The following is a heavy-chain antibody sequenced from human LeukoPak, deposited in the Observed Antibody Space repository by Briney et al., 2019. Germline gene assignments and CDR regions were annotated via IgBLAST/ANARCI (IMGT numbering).Heavy chain of an antibody. D-gene: IGHD3-9*01. CDR1: GFTFGSYW. J-gene: IGHJ4*02. CDR2: IKHDGSDH. Sequence: GGSLRLSCVGSGFTFGSYWMSWVRQAPGKGLEWVANIKHDGSDHYYADSVAGRFTISGDNAKNSLYLEMSSLRAEDAAVYFCVRHPGSYNVLTGYSYYFDYWGQGTLVTVSS. V-gene: IGHV3-7*01. CDR3: VRHPGSYNVLTGYSYYFDY.